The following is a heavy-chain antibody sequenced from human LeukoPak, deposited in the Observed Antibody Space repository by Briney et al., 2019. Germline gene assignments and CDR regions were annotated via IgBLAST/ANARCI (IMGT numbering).Heavy chain of an antibody. D-gene: IGHD3-16*01. CDR1: GFTFTNYA. Sequence: GGSLRLSCAASGFTFTNYAMHWVRQALGKGLEWVSIIYYDGDTSYADSVKGRFSISRDISKNTLYLQMSSLRADDTAMYYCAKGGEMRTFFFDSWGQGSLVTVSS. V-gene: IGHV3-NL1*01. J-gene: IGHJ4*02. CDR2: IYYDGDT. CDR3: AKGGEMRTFFFDS.